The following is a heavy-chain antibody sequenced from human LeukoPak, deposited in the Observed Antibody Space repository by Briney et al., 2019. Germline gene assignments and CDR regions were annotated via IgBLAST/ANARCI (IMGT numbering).Heavy chain of an antibody. CDR2: IYSGGST. J-gene: IGHJ4*02. D-gene: IGHD3-22*01. Sequence: GGSLRLSCAASGFNVNSNYMSWVRQAPGKGLEWVSVIYSGGSTYYADSVKGRFTISRDNSKNTLYLQMNSLRAEDTAVYYCARDVTYYYDSSGYALDYWGQGTLVTVSS. CDR1: GFNVNSNY. V-gene: IGHV3-66*01. CDR3: ARDVTYYYDSSGYALDY.